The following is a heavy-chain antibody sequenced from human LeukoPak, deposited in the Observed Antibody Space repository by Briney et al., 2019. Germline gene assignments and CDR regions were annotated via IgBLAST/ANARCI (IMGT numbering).Heavy chain of an antibody. V-gene: IGHV3-33*01. CDR1: GFTFSSYG. D-gene: IGHD6-19*01. J-gene: IGHJ5*02. Sequence: PGGSLRLSCAASGFTFSSYGMHWVRQAPGKGLEWVAVIWYDGSNKYYADSVKGRFTISRDNSKNTLYLQMNSLRAEDTAVYYCARGPRGWYSPKYNWFDPWGQGTLVTVSS. CDR2: IWYDGSNK. CDR3: ARGPRGWYSPKYNWFDP.